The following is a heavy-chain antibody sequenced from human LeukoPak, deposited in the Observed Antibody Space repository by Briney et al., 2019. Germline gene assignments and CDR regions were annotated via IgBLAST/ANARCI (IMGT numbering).Heavy chain of an antibody. CDR1: GFTFSSYA. Sequence: GGSLRLSCAASGFTFSSYAMSWVRQAPGKGLEWVSAISGSGGSTYYADSVKGRFTISRDNSKNTLYLQMNSLRAEDTALYYCAKDMGYGSSPAHWGQGTLVTVSS. CDR3: AKDMGYGSSPAH. CDR2: ISGSGGST. J-gene: IGHJ4*02. V-gene: IGHV3-23*01. D-gene: IGHD6-6*01.